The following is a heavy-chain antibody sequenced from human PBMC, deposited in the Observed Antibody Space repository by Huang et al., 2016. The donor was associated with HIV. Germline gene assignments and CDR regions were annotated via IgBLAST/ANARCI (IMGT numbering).Heavy chain of an antibody. CDR1: GYTFSSHA. J-gene: IGHJ4*02. CDR2: INGGNGDT. Sequence: QVQLVQSGAEVKKPGTSVKVSCKTSGYTFSSHALHWLHQAPGQRPEWMGWINGGNGDTKYSQKVQGRVTITSDTSANIGYMELNSLLSEDTAVYYCARDPLDIRRHFDFWGQGSLVTVSS. V-gene: IGHV1-3*01. D-gene: IGHD3-3*01. CDR3: ARDPLDIRRHFDF.